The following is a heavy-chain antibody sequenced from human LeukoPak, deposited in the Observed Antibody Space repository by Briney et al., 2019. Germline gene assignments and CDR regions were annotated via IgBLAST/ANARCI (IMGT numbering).Heavy chain of an antibody. V-gene: IGHV1-69*13. J-gene: IGHJ4*02. CDR3: ATSPVTGPYYFDY. CDR2: IIPIFGTA. Sequence: SVKVSCKASGGTFSSYAISWVRQAPGQGLEWMGGIIPIFGTANYAQKFQGRVTITADESTSTAYMGLSSLRSEDTAVYYCATSPVTGPYYFDYWGQGTLVTVSS. CDR1: GGTFSSYA. D-gene: IGHD6-19*01.